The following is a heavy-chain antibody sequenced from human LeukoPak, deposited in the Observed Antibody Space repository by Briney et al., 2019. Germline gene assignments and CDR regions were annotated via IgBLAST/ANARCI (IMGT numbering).Heavy chain of an antibody. D-gene: IGHD3-22*01. CDR3: AKRGVVIRVILVGFHKEAYYFDS. J-gene: IGHJ4*02. Sequence: GGFLRLSCAASGFTFSNYGMSWVRQAPGKGLEWVAGISDSGGRTNYADSVKGRSTISRDNPKNTLYLQMNSLRAEDTAVYFCAKRGVVIRVILVGFHKEAYYFDSWGQGALVTVSS. V-gene: IGHV3-23*01. CDR2: ISDSGGRT. CDR1: GFTFSNYG.